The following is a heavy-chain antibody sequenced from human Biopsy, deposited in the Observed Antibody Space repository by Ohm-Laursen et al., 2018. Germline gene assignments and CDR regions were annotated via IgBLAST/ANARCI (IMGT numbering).Heavy chain of an antibody. V-gene: IGHV3-53*01. J-gene: IGHJ4*02. Sequence: GSLRLSCSASGFTVSYAYMSWVRQAPGKGLEWVSIIYLDGNTYYTDSVKGRFTISRDNSKNALYLQMNSLRPADTAKYYCVRGRAYWGQGTLVTVSS. CDR1: GFTVSYAY. CDR2: IYLDGNT. CDR3: VRGRAY.